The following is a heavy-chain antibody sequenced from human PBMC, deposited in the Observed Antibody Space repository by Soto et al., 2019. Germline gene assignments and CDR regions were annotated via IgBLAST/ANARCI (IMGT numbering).Heavy chain of an antibody. J-gene: IGHJ4*02. CDR3: ASQSGYSYGTFDY. V-gene: IGHV3-30-3*01. D-gene: IGHD5-18*01. Sequence: PGGSLRLSCAASGFTFSSYAMHWVRQAPGKGLEWVAVISYDGSNKYYADSVKGRFTISRDNSKNTLYLQMNSLRAEDTAVYYCASQSGYSYGTFDYWGQGTLVTVSS. CDR1: GFTFSSYA. CDR2: ISYDGSNK.